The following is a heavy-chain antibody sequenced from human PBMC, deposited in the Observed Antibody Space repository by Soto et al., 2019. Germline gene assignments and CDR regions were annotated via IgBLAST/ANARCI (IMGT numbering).Heavy chain of an antibody. J-gene: IGHJ4*02. CDR3: ARDSRSGYYLEF. Sequence: QLQLQESGSGLVKPSQTLSLTCAVSGDSISNGGYSWNWIRQPPGKGLEWIGYIYHRGGTDYHPYLMRRVSIPVDRSNNQFSLKLSSVTAADTAVYYCARDSRSGYYLEFWGQGTMVTVSS. V-gene: IGHV4-30-2*01. CDR1: GDSISNGGYS. D-gene: IGHD3-22*01. CDR2: IYHRGGT.